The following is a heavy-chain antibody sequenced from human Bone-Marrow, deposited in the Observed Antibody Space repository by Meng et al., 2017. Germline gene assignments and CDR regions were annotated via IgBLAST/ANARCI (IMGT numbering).Heavy chain of an antibody. Sequence: GSLRLSCTVSGGSISSSSYYWGWIRQPPGKGLEWIGSIYYSGSTYYNPSLKCRVTISVDTSKNQFSLKLSSVTAADTAVYYCARDHGSSSWYSAYYYYYGMDVWGQGTTVTVSS. CDR1: GGSISSSSYY. J-gene: IGHJ6*02. V-gene: IGHV4-39*07. D-gene: IGHD6-13*01. CDR2: IYYSGST. CDR3: ARDHGSSSWYSAYYYYYGMDV.